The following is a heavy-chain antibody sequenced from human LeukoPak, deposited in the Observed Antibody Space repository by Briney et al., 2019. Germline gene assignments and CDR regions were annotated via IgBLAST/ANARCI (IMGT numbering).Heavy chain of an antibody. CDR3: ARDGRRWVGATTYSFDY. D-gene: IGHD1-26*01. V-gene: IGHV1-18*01. CDR1: GYTFTSYG. J-gene: IGHJ4*02. Sequence: ASVKVSCKASGYTFTSYGISWVRQAPGQGLEWMGWTSAYNGNTNYAQKLQGGVTMTTDTSTSTAYMELRSLRSDDTAVYYCARDGRRWVGATTYSFDYWGQGTLVTVSS. CDR2: TSAYNGNT.